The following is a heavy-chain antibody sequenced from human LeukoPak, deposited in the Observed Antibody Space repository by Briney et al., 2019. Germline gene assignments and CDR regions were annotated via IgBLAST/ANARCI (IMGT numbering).Heavy chain of an antibody. Sequence: PSETLSLTCTVSGGSISSGSYYWGWVRQPPGKGLEWIGSMFYSGTTNHNPSLKSRVSISVDTSRNQFSLRLTSVTAADTAVYSCARHRYGERYYFDYWGQGTLVTVFS. J-gene: IGHJ4*02. CDR2: MFYSGTT. CDR1: GGSISSGSYY. D-gene: IGHD1-1*01. V-gene: IGHV4-39*01. CDR3: ARHRYGERYYFDY.